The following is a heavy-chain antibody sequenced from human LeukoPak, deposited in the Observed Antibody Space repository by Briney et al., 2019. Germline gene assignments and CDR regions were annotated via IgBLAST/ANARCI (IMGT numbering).Heavy chain of an antibody. CDR2: ISSSSSYI. Sequence: SGGSLRLSCAASGFTFSTYSMNWVRQAPGKGLEWVSSISSSSSYIYYADSVKGRFTISRDNAKSSLYLQMNSLRAEDTAVYYCARGIYYDSSGYLGPDWSDPWGQGTLVTVSS. V-gene: IGHV3-21*01. CDR1: GFTFSTYS. CDR3: ARGIYYDSSGYLGPDWSDP. D-gene: IGHD3-22*01. J-gene: IGHJ5*02.